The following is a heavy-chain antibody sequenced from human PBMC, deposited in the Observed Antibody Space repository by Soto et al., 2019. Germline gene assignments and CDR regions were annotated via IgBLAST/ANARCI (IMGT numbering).Heavy chain of an antibody. D-gene: IGHD1-26*01. CDR1: GGTFSSYA. CDR3: ARARGAKWERGDPLPLDAFDI. V-gene: IGHV1-69*01. Sequence: QVQLVQSGAEVQKPGSSVKVSCKASGGTFSSYAISWVRQAPGQGLEWMGGIIPIFGTANYAQKFQGRVTITADESTSTAYMELSSLRSEDTAVYYCARARGAKWERGDPLPLDAFDIWGQGTMVTVSS. CDR2: IIPIFGTA. J-gene: IGHJ3*02.